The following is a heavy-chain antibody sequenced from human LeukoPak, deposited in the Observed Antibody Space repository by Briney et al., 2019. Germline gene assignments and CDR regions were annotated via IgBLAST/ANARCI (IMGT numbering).Heavy chain of an antibody. J-gene: IGHJ4*02. Sequence: PGGSLRLSCAASGFTFDDYAMHWVRQAPGKGLEWVSGISWNSGSIGYADSVKGRFTISRDNAKNSLYLQMNSLRAEDTALYYCAKDIASSDYYGSGSLDYWGQGTLVTVSS. V-gene: IGHV3-9*01. CDR2: ISWNSGSI. CDR3: AKDIASSDYYGSGSLDY. D-gene: IGHD3-10*01. CDR1: GFTFDDYA.